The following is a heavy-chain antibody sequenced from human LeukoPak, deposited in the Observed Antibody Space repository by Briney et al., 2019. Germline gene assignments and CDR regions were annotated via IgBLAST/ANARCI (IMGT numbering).Heavy chain of an antibody. CDR2: IYYSGST. V-gene: IGHV4-31*03. J-gene: IGHJ4*02. CDR1: GGSISSGGYY. Sequence: SETLSLTCTVSGGSISSGGYYWSWLRQHPGKGLEWIGYIYYSGSTYYNPSLKSRVTISVDTSKNQFSLKLSSVTAADTAVYYCAREGGPLVSDWGQGTLVTVSS. D-gene: IGHD2-15*01. CDR3: AREGGPLVSD.